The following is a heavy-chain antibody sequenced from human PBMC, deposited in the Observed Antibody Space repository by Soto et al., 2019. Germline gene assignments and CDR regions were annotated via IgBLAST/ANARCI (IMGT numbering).Heavy chain of an antibody. D-gene: IGHD6-6*01. CDR3: ARGLATLPVFAFDV. Sequence: SGPTLVNPTQTLTLTCSLSGISLSTSGVGFGWIRQTPGKALGWLALIYWNDDKHYSPSLKSRLTITKDTSKNQAVLTMTNMDPVDTATYYCARGLATLPVFAFDVWGQGTVVTVSS. CDR1: GISLSTSGVG. V-gene: IGHV2-5*01. J-gene: IGHJ3*01. CDR2: IYWNDDK.